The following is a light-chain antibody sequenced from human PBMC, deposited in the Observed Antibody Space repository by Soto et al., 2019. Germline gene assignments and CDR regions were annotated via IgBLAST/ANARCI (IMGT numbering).Light chain of an antibody. V-gene: IGKV1-16*01. CDR1: QYINSY. Sequence: DIQMTQSPSSRSASVGHRVTIICRARQYINSYLAWFQQKPGKAPKSLIYDATSLQSGVPSRFSGSGSGTDFSLTISSLQPEDAATYYCQQYERYTPSFGGGTKLEI. CDR3: QQYERYTPS. CDR2: DAT. J-gene: IGKJ4*01.